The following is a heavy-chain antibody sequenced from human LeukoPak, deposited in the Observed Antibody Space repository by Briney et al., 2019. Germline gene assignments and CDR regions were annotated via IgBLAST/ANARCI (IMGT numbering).Heavy chain of an antibody. CDR2: INHRGST. CDR1: GGSISSYY. J-gene: IGHJ4*02. CDR3: ASPARPWSGWWDH. V-gene: IGHV4-34*01. Sequence: SETLSLTCTVSGGSISSYYWSWIRQPPGKGLEWIGEINHRGSTNYNPSLKSRVSISVDTSKNQFSLKLSSVTAADTAVYYCASPARPWSGWWDHWGQGILVTVSS. D-gene: IGHD3-3*01.